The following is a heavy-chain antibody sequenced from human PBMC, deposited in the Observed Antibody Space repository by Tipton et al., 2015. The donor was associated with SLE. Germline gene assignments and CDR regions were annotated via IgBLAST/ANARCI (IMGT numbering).Heavy chain of an antibody. CDR1: GGSISSHY. CDR2: IYYSGGT. J-gene: IGHJ4*02. CDR3: ARAGGDSSGWDFDY. V-gene: IGHV4-59*11. Sequence: TLSLTCTVSGGSISSHYWGWIRQPPGKGLEWIGYIYYSGGTNYNPSLKSRVTISVDTSKNQFSLKLSSVTAADTAVYYCARAGGDSSGWDFDYWGQGTLVTVSS. D-gene: IGHD6-19*01.